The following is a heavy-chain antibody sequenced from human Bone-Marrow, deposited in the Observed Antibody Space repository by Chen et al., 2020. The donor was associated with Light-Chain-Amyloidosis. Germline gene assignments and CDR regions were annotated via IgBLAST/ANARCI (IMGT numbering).Heavy chain of an antibody. V-gene: IGHV3-23*04. CDR3: AKDISYDDILPGYPADAFDI. Sequence: EVQLVESGGGLLQRGGSLRLSCAASGFAFSSYAMSWVRQAPGKGLEWVSSVRGGGGSRYYGESVKGRLTISRDNSKNALLRKMNSLRAEDTAVYYCAKDISYDDILPGYPADAFDIWGQGTMVTVSS. J-gene: IGHJ3*02. D-gene: IGHD3-9*01. CDR2: VRGGGGSR. CDR1: GFAFSSYA.